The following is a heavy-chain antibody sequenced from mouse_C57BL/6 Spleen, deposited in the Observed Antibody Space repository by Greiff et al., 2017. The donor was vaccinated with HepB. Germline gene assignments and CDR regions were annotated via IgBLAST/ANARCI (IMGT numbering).Heavy chain of an antibody. V-gene: IGHV1-26*01. D-gene: IGHD1-1*01. J-gene: IGHJ2*01. CDR3: ARGKYYGSSPFDY. CDR1: GYTFTDYY. CDR2: INPNNGGT. Sequence: VQLQQSGPELVKPGASVKISCKASGYTFTDYYMNWVKQSHGKSLEWIGDINPNNGGTSYNQKFKGKATLTVDKSSSTAYMELRSLTSEDSAVYYCARGKYYGSSPFDYWGQGTTLTVSS.